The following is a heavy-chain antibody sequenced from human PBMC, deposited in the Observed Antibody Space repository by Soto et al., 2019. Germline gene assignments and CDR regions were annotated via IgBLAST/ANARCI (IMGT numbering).Heavy chain of an antibody. J-gene: IGHJ4*02. V-gene: IGHV3-23*01. Sequence: GGSLRLSCAASEFTFSSYAMSWVRQAPGKGLEWVSAISGSGDRTYYADSVKGRFTISRDTSKNTLSLQMNSLRAEDTALYYCAKSFSSNWYDYFNYWGQGTLVTVS. CDR1: EFTFSSYA. D-gene: IGHD6-13*01. CDR3: AKSFSSNWYDYFNY. CDR2: ISGSGDRT.